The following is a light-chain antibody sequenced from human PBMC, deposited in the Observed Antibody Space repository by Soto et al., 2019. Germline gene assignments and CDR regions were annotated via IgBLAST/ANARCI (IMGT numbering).Light chain of an antibody. J-gene: IGLJ1*01. CDR2: QVT. CDR1: NINIGDNH. V-gene: IGLV2-14*01. CDR3: SSYTDSSNYV. Sequence: QSALTQPPSVSAAPGQRVTIPCSGSNINIGDNHVSWYQHLPGTAPKLVVYQVTNRPSGVSNRFSGSRSGNTASLTISGLQAEDEADYYCSSYTDSSNYVFGTGTKVTVL.